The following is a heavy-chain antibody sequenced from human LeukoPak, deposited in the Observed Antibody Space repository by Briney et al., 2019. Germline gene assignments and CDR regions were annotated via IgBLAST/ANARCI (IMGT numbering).Heavy chain of an antibody. Sequence: SETLSLTCAVSGGSISSSSYYWGWIRQPPGKGLEWIGSIYYSGSTYYNPSLKSRVTISVDTSKNQFSLKLSSVTAADTAVYYCARVRWDIVVVPAAIPYNWFDPWGQGTLVTVSP. V-gene: IGHV4-39*07. CDR2: IYYSGST. CDR3: ARVRWDIVVVPAAIPYNWFDP. J-gene: IGHJ5*02. D-gene: IGHD2-2*02. CDR1: GGSISSSSYY.